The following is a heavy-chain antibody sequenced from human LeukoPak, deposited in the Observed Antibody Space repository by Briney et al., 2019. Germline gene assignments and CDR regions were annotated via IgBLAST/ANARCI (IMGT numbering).Heavy chain of an antibody. CDR2: IYYSGST. Sequence: SETLSLTCTVSGGSISSSSYYWGWIRQPPGKGLEWIASIYYSGSTYYNPSLKSRVTISVDTSKNQFSLKLSSVTAADTAVYYCAVGYSYGYRPYYFDYWGQGTLVTVSS. V-gene: IGHV4-39*01. CDR1: GGSISSSSYY. CDR3: AVGYSYGYRPYYFDY. D-gene: IGHD5-18*01. J-gene: IGHJ4*02.